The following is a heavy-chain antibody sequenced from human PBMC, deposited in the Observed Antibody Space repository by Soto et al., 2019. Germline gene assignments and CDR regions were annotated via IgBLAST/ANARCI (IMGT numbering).Heavy chain of an antibody. CDR1: GFSFNNYG. CDR2: ISGNGEII. V-gene: IGHV3-11*01. D-gene: IGHD4-17*01. Sequence: GGSLRLSCAASGFSFNNYGTSWVRQAPGKGLEWISYISGNGEIIQYAASARGRFTISRDNAENSVYLEMDSLRAEDTALYYCARDVDADFRTDFDYWGRGTLVTVSS. CDR3: ARDVDADFRTDFDY. J-gene: IGHJ4*02.